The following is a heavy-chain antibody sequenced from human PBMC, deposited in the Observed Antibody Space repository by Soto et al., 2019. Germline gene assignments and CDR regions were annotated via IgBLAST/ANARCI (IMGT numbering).Heavy chain of an antibody. J-gene: IGHJ5*02. D-gene: IGHD3-22*01. Sequence: PSETLSLTCSVSGDSISNSRFYWAWIRQPPGEGLEWIGSIYHTGNAYYNPSLKSRVTIFVDTSKNQFSLKLTSVTAADTALYYCARDYFDSSDYTKTWFDPWRQGTLVTVSS. CDR2: IYHTGNA. CDR3: ARDYFDSSDYTKTWFDP. V-gene: IGHV4-39*01. CDR1: GDSISNSRFY.